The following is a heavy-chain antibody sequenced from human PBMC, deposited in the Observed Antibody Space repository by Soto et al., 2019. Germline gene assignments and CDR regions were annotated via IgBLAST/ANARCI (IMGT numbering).Heavy chain of an antibody. CDR3: AITDYYDSSGYYPSNY. CDR2: LYSGGST. D-gene: IGHD3-22*01. V-gene: IGHV3-66*01. Sequence: PGGSLRLSCAGSGFTVSSNYMSWVRQAPGKGLEWVSVLYSGGSTYYAGSVKGRFTISRDNSKNTLYLQMNSLRAEDTAIYYCAITDYYDSSGYYPSNYWGQGTLVNVS. J-gene: IGHJ4*02. CDR1: GFTVSSNY.